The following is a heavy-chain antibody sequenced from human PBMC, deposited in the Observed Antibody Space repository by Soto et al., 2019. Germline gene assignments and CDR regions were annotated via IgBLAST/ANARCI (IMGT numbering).Heavy chain of an antibody. D-gene: IGHD2-21*02. J-gene: IGHJ5*01. CDR3: ARASPVICGGDPCYRLDSSFDS. V-gene: IGHV1-69*01. CDR1: GATFSTTG. Sequence: QVQLVQSGAEVRKPGSSLRVSCKSSGATFSTTGISWVRQAPGQGLEWMGGIIPLFGTPKYARNFQGRVSITADAATKTVYLELNSLGPDDAGVYYCARASPVICGGDPCYRLDSSFDSWGQGSLVLVSS. CDR2: IIPLFGTP.